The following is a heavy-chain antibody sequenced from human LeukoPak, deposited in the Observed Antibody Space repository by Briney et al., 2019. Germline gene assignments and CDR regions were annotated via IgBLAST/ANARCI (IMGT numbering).Heavy chain of an antibody. Sequence: SETLSLTCTVSGGSISSYYWSWIRQPAGKGLEWIGRIYTSGSTNYNPSLKSRVTISVDTSKNQFSLKLSSVTAADTAVYYCAREASSVVVVPDAPNGMDVWGQGTTVTVSS. CDR3: AREASSVVVVPDAPNGMDV. CDR1: GGSISSYY. V-gene: IGHV4-4*07. CDR2: IYTSGST. J-gene: IGHJ6*02. D-gene: IGHD2-2*01.